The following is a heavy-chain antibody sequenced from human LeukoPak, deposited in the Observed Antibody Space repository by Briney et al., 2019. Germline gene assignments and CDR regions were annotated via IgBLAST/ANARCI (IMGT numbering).Heavy chain of an antibody. Sequence: SETLSLTCTVSGGSISSSSYYWSWIRQPPGKGLEWIGYIYYSGSTNYNPSLKSRVTISVDTSKNQFSLKLSSVTAADTAVYYCARGRWELRLFDYWGQGTLVTVSS. CDR2: IYYSGST. V-gene: IGHV4-61*01. CDR1: GGSISSSSYY. CDR3: ARGRWELRLFDY. D-gene: IGHD1-26*01. J-gene: IGHJ4*02.